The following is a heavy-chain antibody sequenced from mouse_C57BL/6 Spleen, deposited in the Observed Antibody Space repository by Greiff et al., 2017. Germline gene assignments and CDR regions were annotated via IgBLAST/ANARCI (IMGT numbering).Heavy chain of an antibody. CDR2: INPSTGGT. V-gene: IGHV1-42*01. CDR3: AREDLLLYFDY. J-gene: IGHJ2*01. CDR1: GYSFTGYY. D-gene: IGHD2-1*01. Sequence: EVQLQQSGPELVKPGASVKISCKASGYSFTGYYMNWVKQSPEKSLEWIGEINPSTGGTTYNQKFKAKATLTVDKSSSTAYMQLKSLTSEDSAVYYCAREDLLLYFDYWGQGTTLTVSS.